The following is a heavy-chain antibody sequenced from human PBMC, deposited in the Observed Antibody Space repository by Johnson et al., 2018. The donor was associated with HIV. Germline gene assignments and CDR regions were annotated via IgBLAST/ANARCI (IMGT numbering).Heavy chain of an antibody. Sequence: VQLVESGGGLVQPGGSLRLSCAASGFTFSHAWMSWVRQAPGKGLEWVARIKRETEGGTRDYAAPVKGRFTISRDDSKNTVYLQMNSLKTDDTAVYYCARDREYGLAWGWALDIWGRGTMVTVSS. CDR2: IKRETEGGTR. V-gene: IGHV3-15*01. CDR3: ARDREYGLAWGWALDI. J-gene: IGHJ3*02. D-gene: IGHD6-19*01. CDR1: GFTFSHAW.